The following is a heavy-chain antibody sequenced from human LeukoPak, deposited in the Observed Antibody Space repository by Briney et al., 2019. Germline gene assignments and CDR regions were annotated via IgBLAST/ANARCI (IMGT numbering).Heavy chain of an antibody. CDR2: VYYTGST. CDR1: GNFIGSDTYY. V-gene: IGHV4-39*01. J-gene: IGHJ4*02. Sequence: PSETLSLTCTVSGNFIGSDTYYWAWIRQPPGEGLEWIGSVYYTGSTHYIPSLKSRVTISLDTSKNQFSLKMSSVTAADTAVYYCATQAAGGPLEFWGQGTLATVSS. CDR3: ATQAAGGPLEF. D-gene: IGHD2-15*01.